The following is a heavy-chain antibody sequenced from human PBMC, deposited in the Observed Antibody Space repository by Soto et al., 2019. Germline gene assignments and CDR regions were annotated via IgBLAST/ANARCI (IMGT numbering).Heavy chain of an antibody. D-gene: IGHD2-15*01. CDR3: ARGVRYCSGGSCLSYYYYGMDV. CDR1: GGTFSSYA. Sequence: SVKVSCKASGGTFSSYAISWVRQAPGQGLEWMGGIIPIFGTANYAQKFQGRVTITADESTSTAYMELSSLRSEDTAVYYCARGVRYCSGGSCLSYYYYGMDVWGQGTTVPVSS. V-gene: IGHV1-69*13. CDR2: IIPIFGTA. J-gene: IGHJ6*02.